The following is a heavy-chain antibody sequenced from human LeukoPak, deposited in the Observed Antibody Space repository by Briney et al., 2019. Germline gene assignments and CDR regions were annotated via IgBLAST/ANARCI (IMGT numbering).Heavy chain of an antibody. V-gene: IGHV4-34*01. Sequence: WETLSLTCTVSGGSFSGYYWSWIRQPPGKGLEWIGEINHSGSTNYNPSLKSRVTISVDTSKYQFSLKLSSVTAADTAVYYCARATYCSGDSCYSGIFDYWGQGTLVTVSS. D-gene: IGHD2-15*01. CDR3: ARATYCSGDSCYSGIFDY. J-gene: IGHJ4*02. CDR2: INHSGST. CDR1: GGSFSGYY.